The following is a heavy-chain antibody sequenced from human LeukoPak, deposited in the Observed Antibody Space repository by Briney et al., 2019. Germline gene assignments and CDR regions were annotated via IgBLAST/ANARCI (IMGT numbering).Heavy chain of an antibody. J-gene: IGHJ4*02. D-gene: IGHD6-13*01. Sequence: GGSLRLSCAASGFTFSSYAMHWLRQAPGKGLEWVTVISHDGSHKYYAASVKGRFTISRDNPNNTLFLQMNSLRPEDTAVYYCARDIACDGTRPPDYWGQGTLVTVSS. CDR3: ARDIACDGTRPPDY. CDR1: GFTFSSYA. V-gene: IGHV3-30*04. CDR2: ISHDGSHK.